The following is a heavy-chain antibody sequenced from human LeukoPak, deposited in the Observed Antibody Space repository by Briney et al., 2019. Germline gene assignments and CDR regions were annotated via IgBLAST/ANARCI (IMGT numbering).Heavy chain of an antibody. V-gene: IGHV1-2*06. CDR2: INPNSGGT. CDR3: ARDNRYYGSGCYYNFDY. CDR1: GYTFTGYY. D-gene: IGHD3-10*01. J-gene: IGHJ4*02. Sequence: ASVKVSCKASGYTFTGYYMHWVRQAPGQGLEWMGRINPNSGGTNYAQKFQGRVTMTRDTSISTAYMELSRLRSDDTAVYYCARDNRYYGSGCYYNFDYWGQGTLVTVSS.